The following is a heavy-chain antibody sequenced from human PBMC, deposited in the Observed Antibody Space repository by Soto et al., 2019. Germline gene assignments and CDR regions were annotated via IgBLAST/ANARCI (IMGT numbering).Heavy chain of an antibody. J-gene: IGHJ5*02. D-gene: IGHD6-13*01. CDR1: GYTFTSYD. CDR3: ARADSSTWNYIWFDP. V-gene: IGHV1-8*01. CDR2: INPNSGNT. Sequence: QVQLVQSGAEVKKPGASVKVSCKASGYTFTSYDINWVRQATGQGLEWMGWINPNSGNTVYAQKFQGRVTMTRNTSISTAYMELSRLRSEDSAVYYCARADSSTWNYIWFDPWGQGTLVTVSS.